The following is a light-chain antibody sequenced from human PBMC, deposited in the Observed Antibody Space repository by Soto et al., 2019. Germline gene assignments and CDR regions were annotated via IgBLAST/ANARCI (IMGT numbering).Light chain of an antibody. CDR3: RQYSTYPWT. Sequence: DIQMTQSPSTLSASVGDRVTITCRASQTISTLLAWYQQRPGKAPNLLIYKASSLESGGPSRFSGSGSGTEFTLTISSLQPDDFATYFCRQYSTYPWTFGQGTKVEVK. V-gene: IGKV1-5*03. CDR1: QTISTL. J-gene: IGKJ1*01. CDR2: KAS.